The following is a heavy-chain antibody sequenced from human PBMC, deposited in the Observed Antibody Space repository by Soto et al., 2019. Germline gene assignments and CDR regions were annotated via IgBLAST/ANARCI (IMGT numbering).Heavy chain of an antibody. V-gene: IGHV4-39*07. CDR2: INHSGTI. J-gene: IGHJ4*02. D-gene: IGHD2-8*02. CDR3: ARDKITGLFDY. Sequence: PSETLSLTCTVSGDSISSSSYYWGWIRQPPGTGLEWIGEINHSGTINYNPSLKSRVTISVDTSKNQFSLKLTSVTAADTAVYYCARDKITGLFDYWGKGTLVTVSS. CDR1: GDSISSSSYY.